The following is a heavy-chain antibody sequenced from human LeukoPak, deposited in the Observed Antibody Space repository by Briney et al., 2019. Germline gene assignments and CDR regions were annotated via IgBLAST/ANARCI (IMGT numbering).Heavy chain of an antibody. V-gene: IGHV3-53*01. D-gene: IGHD3-22*01. Sequence: PGGSLRLSCAASGFTVSSNYMSWVRQAPGKGLEWVSVIYSGGSTYYADSVKGRFTIPRDNSKNTLYLQMNSLRVEDTAVYYCARDSSGYYLPAFDIWGQGTMVTVSS. CDR2: IYSGGST. CDR1: GFTVSSNY. CDR3: ARDSSGYYLPAFDI. J-gene: IGHJ3*02.